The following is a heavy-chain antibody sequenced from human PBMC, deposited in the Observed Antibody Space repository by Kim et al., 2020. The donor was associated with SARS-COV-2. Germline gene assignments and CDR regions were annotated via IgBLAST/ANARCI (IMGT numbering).Heavy chain of an antibody. Sequence: VKVSCKASGFTFTSSAVQWVRQARGQRLEWIGWIVVGSGNTNYAQKFQERVTITRDMSTSTAYMELSSLRSEDTAVYYCAADPLHSGYVPYYYGMDVWGQGTTVTVSS. CDR2: IVVGSGNT. CDR1: GFTFTSSA. D-gene: IGHD5-12*01. J-gene: IGHJ6*02. CDR3: AADPLHSGYVPYYYGMDV. V-gene: IGHV1-58*01.